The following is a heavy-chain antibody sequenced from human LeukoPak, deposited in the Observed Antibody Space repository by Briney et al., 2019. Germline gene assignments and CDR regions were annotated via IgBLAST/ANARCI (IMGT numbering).Heavy chain of an antibody. J-gene: IGHJ4*02. Sequence: SETLSLTCTVSGGSISSSGYYWSWIRQHPGKGLEWIGYIYHSGSPYYNPSLKSRLTISVDTSKNQFSLKLSSVTAADTAVYYCTRVGYCTGGSCYGLDHWGQGTLVTVSS. CDR3: TRVGYCTGGSCYGLDH. CDR1: GGSISSSGYY. CDR2: IYHSGSP. V-gene: IGHV4-31*03. D-gene: IGHD2-15*01.